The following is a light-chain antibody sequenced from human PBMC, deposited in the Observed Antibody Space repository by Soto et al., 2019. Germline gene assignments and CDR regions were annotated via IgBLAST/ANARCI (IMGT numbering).Light chain of an antibody. V-gene: IGKV3-15*01. J-gene: IGKJ3*01. CDR3: QQYNNWPPFT. CDR2: GAS. Sequence: EIVMTQSPATLSVSPGERVTLSCRASQSVSRSLAWYQQKPGQAPRLLIYGASTRATGIPARFSVSGSGTEFTLTISSLQSEDFAVYCCQQYNNWPPFTFGPGTKLDIK. CDR1: QSVSRS.